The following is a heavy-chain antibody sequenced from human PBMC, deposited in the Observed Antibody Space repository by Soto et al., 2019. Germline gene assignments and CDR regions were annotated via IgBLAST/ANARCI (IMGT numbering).Heavy chain of an antibody. Sequence: EVQLVESGGGLVKPGGSLRLSCAASGFTFSSYSMNWVRQAPGKGLEWVSSISSSSSYIYYADSVKGRFTISRDNAKNSQYLQMNSLRAEDTDVYYCARAPWGGDSYGMEVWGQGTTVTVSS. V-gene: IGHV3-21*01. CDR1: GFTFSSYS. CDR2: ISSSSSYI. D-gene: IGHD2-21*02. J-gene: IGHJ6*02. CDR3: ARAPWGGDSYGMEV.